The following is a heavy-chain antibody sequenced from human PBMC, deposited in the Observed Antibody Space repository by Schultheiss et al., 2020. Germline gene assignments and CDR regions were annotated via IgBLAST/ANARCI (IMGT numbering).Heavy chain of an antibody. Sequence: AAVKAACKASGYTFTSYGISWVRQAPGQGLEWMGWISAYNGNTNYAQKLQGRVTMTTDTSTSTAYMELRSLRSDDTAVYYCARAPRAAAGGDYWGQGTLVTVSS. J-gene: IGHJ4*02. V-gene: IGHV1-18*01. CDR2: ISAYNGNT. CDR1: GYTFTSYG. D-gene: IGHD6-13*01. CDR3: ARAPRAAAGGDY.